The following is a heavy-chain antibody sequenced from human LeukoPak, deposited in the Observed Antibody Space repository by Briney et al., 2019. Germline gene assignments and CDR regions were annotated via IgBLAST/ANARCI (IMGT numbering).Heavy chain of an antibody. V-gene: IGHV3-53*01. J-gene: IGHJ4*02. CDR1: GFTVSGNY. D-gene: IGHD4-17*01. CDR2: IYSGGDT. CDR3: AKEHGDYVNTFDY. Sequence: GGSLRLSCAASGFTVSGNYMSWDRQAPGKGLEWISLIYSGGDTYYPDSVRGRFTISRDHSKSTLHLQMNSLRADDTAVYYCAKEHGDYVNTFDYWGLGTLVTVSS.